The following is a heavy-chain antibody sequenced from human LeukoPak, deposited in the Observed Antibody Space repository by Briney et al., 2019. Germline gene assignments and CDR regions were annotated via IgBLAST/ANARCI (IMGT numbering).Heavy chain of an antibody. V-gene: IGHV4-34*01. Sequence: SETLSLTCAVYGGSFSGYYWSWIRQPPGKGLEWVGEINHSGSTNYNPSLKSRVTISVDTSKNQFSLKLSSVTAADTAVYYCARGGQWLGYYYGMDVWGQGTTVTVS. CDR2: INHSGST. CDR3: ARGGQWLGYYYGMDV. J-gene: IGHJ6*02. CDR1: GGSFSGYY. D-gene: IGHD6-19*01.